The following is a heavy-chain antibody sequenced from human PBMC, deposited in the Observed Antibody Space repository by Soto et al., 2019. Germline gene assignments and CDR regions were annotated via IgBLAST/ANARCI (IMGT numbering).Heavy chain of an antibody. CDR2: IYYSGST. CDR1: GGSISSYY. V-gene: IGHV4-59*08. J-gene: IGHJ3*02. Sequence: SETLSLTCTVSGGSISSYYWSWIRQPPGKGLEWIGYIYYSGSTNYNPSLKSRVTISVDTSKNQFSLRLSSVTAADTAVYYCASSRPGSLFGELSGWGAFDIWGQGTMVTVSS. CDR3: ASSRPGSLFGELSGWGAFDI. D-gene: IGHD3-10*01.